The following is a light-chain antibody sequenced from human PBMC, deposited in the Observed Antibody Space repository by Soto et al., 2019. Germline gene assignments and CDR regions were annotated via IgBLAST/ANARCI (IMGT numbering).Light chain of an antibody. CDR2: SAS. CDR1: QSVNSD. Sequence: ETVMTQSPATLSASPGESATLSCRASQSVNSDLAWYQQIPGQAPRLLIYSASTGATGGPARLSGSGSGTEFTLTISSLQSEDFAIYYCQQYNNWPLTLGGGTKVEI. CDR3: QQYNNWPLT. V-gene: IGKV3-15*01. J-gene: IGKJ4*01.